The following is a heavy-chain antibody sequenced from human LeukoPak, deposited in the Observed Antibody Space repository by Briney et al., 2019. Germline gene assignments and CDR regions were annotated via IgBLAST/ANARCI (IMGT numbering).Heavy chain of an antibody. D-gene: IGHD3-3*01. CDR3: ARTGDYDFWSDYHFYYYYYMDV. CDR1: GFTFSSYT. Sequence: GGSLRLSCAASGFTFSSYTMNWVRQAPGRGLEWVSSISSSSRYISYTDSVKGRFTISRDNAKNSLYLQMHSLRAEDTAVYYCARTGDYDFWSDYHFYYYYYMDVWGKGTTVTVS. CDR2: ISSSSRYI. J-gene: IGHJ6*03. V-gene: IGHV3-21*01.